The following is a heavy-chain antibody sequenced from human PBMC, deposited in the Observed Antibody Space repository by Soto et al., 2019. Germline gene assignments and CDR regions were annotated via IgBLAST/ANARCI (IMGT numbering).Heavy chain of an antibody. CDR2: ISGSGGST. V-gene: IGHV3-23*01. CDR3: AKDRHDSSGWSDAFDI. D-gene: IGHD6-19*01. J-gene: IGHJ3*02. CDR1: GFTFSSYA. Sequence: GGSLRLSCAASGFTFSSYAMSWVRQAPGKGLEWVSAISGSGGSTYYADSVKGRFTISRDNSKNTLYLQMNSLRAEDTAVYYCAKDRHDSSGWSDAFDIWGQGTMVTVSS.